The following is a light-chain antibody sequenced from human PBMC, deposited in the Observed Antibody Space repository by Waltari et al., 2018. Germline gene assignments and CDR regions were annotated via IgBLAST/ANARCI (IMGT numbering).Light chain of an antibody. CDR3: SSYTTSTTLL. V-gene: IGLV2-14*01. CDR2: DVG. Sequence: QSALTQPASVSGSPGQSITISCTGSSTDVGAYNFVSWYQQHPGKVPKLILYDVGNRPSGIFHGFSASKAGNTASLTISGLQEEDEGEYYCSSYTTSTTLLFGTGTRLTVL. CDR1: STDVGAYNF. J-gene: IGLJ1*01.